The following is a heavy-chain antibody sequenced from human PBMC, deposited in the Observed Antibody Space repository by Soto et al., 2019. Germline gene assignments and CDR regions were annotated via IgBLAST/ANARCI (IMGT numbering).Heavy chain of an antibody. D-gene: IGHD6-6*01. J-gene: IGHJ5*02. CDR1: GYTFTSYY. Sequence: ASVKVSCKASGYTFTSYYMHWVRQAPGQGLEWMGIINPSGGSTSYAQKFQGRVTMTRDTSTSTVYTELSSLRSEDTAVYYCARTYSSSSYRTLGWFDPWGQGTLVTVSS. CDR2: INPSGGST. V-gene: IGHV1-46*01. CDR3: ARTYSSSSYRTLGWFDP.